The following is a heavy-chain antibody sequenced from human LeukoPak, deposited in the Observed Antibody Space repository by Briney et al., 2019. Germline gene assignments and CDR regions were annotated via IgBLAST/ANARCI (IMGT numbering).Heavy chain of an antibody. V-gene: IGHV3-30*02. CDR3: AKDANDFWSGYPPQIDY. Sequence: GGSLRLSCAASGFTFNSYGMHWVRQAPGKGLEWVAFIRYDGSNKYYADSVKGRFTISRDNSKNTLYLQMNSLRAEDTAVYYCAKDANDFWSGYPPQIDYWGQGTLVTVSS. J-gene: IGHJ4*02. D-gene: IGHD3-3*01. CDR1: GFTFNSYG. CDR2: IRYDGSNK.